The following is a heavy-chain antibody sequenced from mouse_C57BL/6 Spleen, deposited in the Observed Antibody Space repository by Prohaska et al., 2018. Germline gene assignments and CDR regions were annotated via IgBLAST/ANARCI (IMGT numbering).Heavy chain of an antibody. CDR1: AYTSTLYN. CDR3: ARRLDY. Sequence: SCNPSAYTSTLYNSHSVKQSHGKSLLWIGSINPNNGGTSYNQKFKGKATLTVNKSSSTAYMELRSLTSADSAVYYCARRLDYWGQGTTLTVSS. V-gene: IGHV1-22*01. J-gene: IGHJ2*01. CDR2: INPNNGGT.